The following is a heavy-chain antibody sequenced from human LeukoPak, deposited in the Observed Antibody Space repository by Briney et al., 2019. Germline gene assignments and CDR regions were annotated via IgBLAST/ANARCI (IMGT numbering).Heavy chain of an antibody. CDR3: ASHKSVIHPGFDY. D-gene: IGHD2/OR15-2a*01. J-gene: IGHJ4*02. CDR2: ISAYNGNT. CDR1: GYTFTSYG. Sequence: GSVKVSCKASGYTFTSYGISWVRQAPGQGLEWMGWISAYNGNTNYAQKLQGRVTMTTDTSTSTAYMEVSSLRSEDTAVYYCASHKSVIHPGFDYWGQGTLVTVSS. V-gene: IGHV1-18*01.